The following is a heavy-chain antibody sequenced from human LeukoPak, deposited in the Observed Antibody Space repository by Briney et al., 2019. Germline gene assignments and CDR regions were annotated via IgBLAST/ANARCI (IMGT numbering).Heavy chain of an antibody. V-gene: IGHV4-4*09. CDR3: ARHLGTYSGAPPHYNYYYMDV. CDR1: GGSISSYS. Sequence: SETLSLTCAVSGGSISSYSWSWIRQPPGKGLGWIGYIYTSGGTNYNPPLKSRVTISVDTSKNQFSLKLSSVTAADTAVYYCARHLGTYSGAPPHYNYYYMDVRGKGTTVNVSS. D-gene: IGHD1-1*01. CDR2: IYTSGGT. J-gene: IGHJ6*03.